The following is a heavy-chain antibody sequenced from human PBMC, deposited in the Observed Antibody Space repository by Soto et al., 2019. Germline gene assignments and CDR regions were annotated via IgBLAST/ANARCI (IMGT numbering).Heavy chain of an antibody. J-gene: IGHJ4*02. CDR3: ASDGDYGAGCGPGLDD. CDR2: IIPILGLA. CDR1: GGTFSSYT. V-gene: IGHV1-69*02. D-gene: IGHD3-10*01. Sequence: QVQLVQSGAEVKKPGSSVKVSCKASGGTFSSYTISWVRQDPGQGLEWMGRIIPILGLANYAQKFQGRVTITADKSTSTAYMEPSSMCSEDAAVYYCASDGDYGAGCGPGLDDWGLGTQVTVSS.